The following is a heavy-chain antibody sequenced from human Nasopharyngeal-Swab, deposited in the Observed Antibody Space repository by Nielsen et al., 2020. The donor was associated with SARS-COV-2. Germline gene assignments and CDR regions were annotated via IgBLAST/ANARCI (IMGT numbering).Heavy chain of an antibody. V-gene: IGHV3-30*03. CDR2: VSYDGSNK. D-gene: IGHD3-16*01. J-gene: IGHJ3*02. CDR1: GFTFSSDV. Sequence: GESLKISCAASGFTFSSDVMSWVRQAPGKGLEWVAVVSYDGSNKYYADSVKGRFTISRDNSKNTLYLQMNSLRAEDTAVYYCARASMGGAFDIWGQGTMVTVSS. CDR3: ARASMGGAFDI.